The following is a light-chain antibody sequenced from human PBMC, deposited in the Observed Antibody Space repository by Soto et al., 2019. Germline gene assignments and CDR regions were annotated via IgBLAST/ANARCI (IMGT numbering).Light chain of an antibody. J-gene: IGKJ1*01. Sequence: DIVMTQSPLSLPVTPGEPASISCRSSQSLLHSNGYNYLDWYLQKPGQSTQLLIYLGSNRASGVPDRFGGSGSGTDFTLKISRVEAEDVGVYYCMQALQRTFGQGTKVEIK. CDR2: LGS. CDR3: MQALQRT. CDR1: QSLLHSNGYNY. V-gene: IGKV2-28*01.